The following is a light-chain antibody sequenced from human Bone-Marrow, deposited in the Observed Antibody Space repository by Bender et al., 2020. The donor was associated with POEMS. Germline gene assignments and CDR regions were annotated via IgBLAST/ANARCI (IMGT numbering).Light chain of an antibody. CDR2: EVR. CDR3: SSYADSSTPVV. J-gene: IGLJ2*01. Sequence: QSALTQPASVSGSPGQSITISCTGASSDVGAYNLVSWYQQHPGKAPKLLIYEVRKRPSGVSNRFSGSKSDNTASLTISGLQAEDEADYYCSSYADSSTPVVFGGGTKLTVL. CDR1: SSDVGAYNL. V-gene: IGLV2-23*02.